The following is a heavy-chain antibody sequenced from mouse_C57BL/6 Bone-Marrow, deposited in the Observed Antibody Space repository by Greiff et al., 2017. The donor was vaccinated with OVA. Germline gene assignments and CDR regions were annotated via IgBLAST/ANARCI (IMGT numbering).Heavy chain of an antibody. CDR2: IDPENGDT. CDR3: TRTGFDY. V-gene: IGHV14-4*01. J-gene: IGHJ2*01. D-gene: IGHD4-1*01. Sequence: EVQLVESGAELVRPGASVKLSCTASGFNIKDDYMHWVKQRPEQGLEWIGWIDPENGDTEYASKFQGKATITADTSSNTAYLQLSSLTSEDTAVYYCTRTGFDYWGQGTTLTVSS. CDR1: GFNIKDDY.